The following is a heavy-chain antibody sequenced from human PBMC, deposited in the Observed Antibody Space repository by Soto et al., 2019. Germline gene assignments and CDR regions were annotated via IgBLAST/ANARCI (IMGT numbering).Heavy chain of an antibody. CDR1: GYTFTGYY. Sequence: ASVKVSCKASGYTFTGYYMHWVRQAPGQGLEWMGWINPNSGGTNYAQKFQGWVTMTRDTSISTAYMELSRLRSDDTAVYYCAREPRGANYYYYYGMDVWGQGTTVTVSS. V-gene: IGHV1-2*04. CDR3: AREPRGANYYYYYGMDV. J-gene: IGHJ6*02. CDR2: INPNSGGT. D-gene: IGHD1-26*01.